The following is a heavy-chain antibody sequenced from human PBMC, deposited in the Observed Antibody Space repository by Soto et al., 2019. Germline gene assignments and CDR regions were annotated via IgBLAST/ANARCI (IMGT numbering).Heavy chain of an antibody. CDR1: GYTFTSYA. CDR3: ARVARYYDFWSGYYHHNWFDP. J-gene: IGHJ5*02. D-gene: IGHD3-3*01. Sequence: GASVKVSCKASGYTFTSYAMHWVRQAPGQRLEWMGWINAGNGNTKYSQKFQGRVTITRDTSASTAYMELSSLRSEDTAVYYCARVARYYDFWSGYYHHNWFDPWGQGTLVTVS. CDR2: INAGNGNT. V-gene: IGHV1-3*01.